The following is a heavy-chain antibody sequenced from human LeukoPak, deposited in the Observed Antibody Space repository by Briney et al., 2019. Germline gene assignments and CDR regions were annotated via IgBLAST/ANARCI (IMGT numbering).Heavy chain of an antibody. D-gene: IGHD2-15*01. V-gene: IGHV3-23*01. CDR3: AKSGLNRFDY. Sequence: GGSLRLSCAASGFTFSSYWMHWVRQAPGKGLEWVSTISGSGSTYYADSVKGRFTISRDNSKNTMYLQMNSLRAEDTAIYYCAKSGLNRFDYWGQGTLVTVSS. CDR1: GFTFSSYW. CDR2: ISGSGST. J-gene: IGHJ4*02.